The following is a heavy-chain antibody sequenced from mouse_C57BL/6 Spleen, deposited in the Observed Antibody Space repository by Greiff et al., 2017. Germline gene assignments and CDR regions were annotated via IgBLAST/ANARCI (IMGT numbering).Heavy chain of an antibody. Sequence: QVQLQQPGTELVKPGASVKLSCKASGYTFTSYWMHWVKQRPGQGLEWIGNINPRNGGTNYNETFKSKATLTVEKSSSTAYMQLSSLTAEDSAVYYGASAAYSNDDWFAYGGQGTLVTVSA. V-gene: IGHV1-53*01. CDR2: INPRNGGT. CDR3: ASAAYSNDDWFAY. CDR1: GYTFTSYW. J-gene: IGHJ3*01. D-gene: IGHD2-12*01.